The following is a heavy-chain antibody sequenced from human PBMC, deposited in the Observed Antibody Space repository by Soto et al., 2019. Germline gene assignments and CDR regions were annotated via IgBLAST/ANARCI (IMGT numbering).Heavy chain of an antibody. CDR1: VFTFSSYS. Sequence: GVSLRLSCSASVFTFSSYSMSWVRQAPGKGLEWVSSISSSSSYIYYADSVKGRFTISRDNAKNSLYLQMNSLRAEDTAVYYCARDKGNSYGYQHFDYWGQGTLVTVSS. J-gene: IGHJ4*02. D-gene: IGHD5-18*01. V-gene: IGHV3-21*01. CDR2: ISSSSSYI. CDR3: ARDKGNSYGYQHFDY.